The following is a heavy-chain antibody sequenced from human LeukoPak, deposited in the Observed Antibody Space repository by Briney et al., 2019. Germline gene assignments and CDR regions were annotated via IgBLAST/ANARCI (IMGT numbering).Heavy chain of an antibody. D-gene: IGHD3-16*01. Sequence: GASVKVSCKVSGYTLTELSMHWVRQAPGKGLEWMGGSDPEDGETIYAQKFQGRVTMTEDTSTDTAYMELSSLRSEDTAVYYCATRRLGELTHDHPIAYWGQGTLVTVSS. CDR2: SDPEDGET. J-gene: IGHJ4*02. V-gene: IGHV1-24*01. CDR1: GYTLTELS. CDR3: ATRRLGELTHDHPIAY.